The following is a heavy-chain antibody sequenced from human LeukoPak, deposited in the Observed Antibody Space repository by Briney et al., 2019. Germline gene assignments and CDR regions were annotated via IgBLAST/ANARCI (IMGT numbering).Heavy chain of an antibody. CDR2: INPNSGGT. J-gene: IGHJ6*03. V-gene: IGHV1-2*02. CDR1: GYTFTGYY. CDR3: ARVYGYSYGGYYMDV. D-gene: IGHD5-18*01. Sequence: GASVKVSCKASGYTFTGYYMHWVRQAPGQGLEWMGWINPNSGGTNYAQKFQGRVTMTRDTSISTAYMELSSLRSEDTAVYYCARVYGYSYGGYYMDVWGKGTTVTVSS.